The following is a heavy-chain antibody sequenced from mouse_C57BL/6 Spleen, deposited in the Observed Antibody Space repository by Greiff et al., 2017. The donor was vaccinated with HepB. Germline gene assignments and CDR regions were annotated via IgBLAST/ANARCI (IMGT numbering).Heavy chain of an antibody. Sequence: QVQLQQSGAELVKPGASVKLSCKASGYTFTSYWMHWVKQRPGQGLEWIGMIHPNSGSTNYHEKFKSKATLTVDNSSSTAYMQRSSLTSEDSAVYYCARGGYYGYAMDYWGQGTSVTVSS. V-gene: IGHV1-64*01. CDR1: GYTFTSYW. D-gene: IGHD1-1*01. J-gene: IGHJ4*01. CDR2: IHPNSGST. CDR3: ARGGYYGYAMDY.